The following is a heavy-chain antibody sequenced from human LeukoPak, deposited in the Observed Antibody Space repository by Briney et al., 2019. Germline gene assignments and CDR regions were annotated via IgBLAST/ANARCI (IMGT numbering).Heavy chain of an antibody. V-gene: IGHV3-7*01. CDR2: IKQDGSEK. Sequence: PGGSLRLSCAASGFTFSSYWMSWVRQAPGKGLEWVANIKQDGSEKYYVDSVKGRFTISRDNAKNSLYLQMNSLRAEDTAVYYCARGAAGIAVAGTKQNWFDPWGQGTLVTVSS. J-gene: IGHJ5*02. CDR1: GFTFSSYW. D-gene: IGHD6-19*01. CDR3: ARGAAGIAVAGTKQNWFDP.